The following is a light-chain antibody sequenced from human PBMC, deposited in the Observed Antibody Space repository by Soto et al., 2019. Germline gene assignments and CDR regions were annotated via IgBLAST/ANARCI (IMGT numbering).Light chain of an antibody. CDR2: LGY. V-gene: IGKV2-28*01. CDR1: QSLLDSKGYNL. J-gene: IGKJ5*01. CDR3: MQALQTPIT. Sequence: DIVMTQSPLSLTVTPGEPASISCRSSQSLLDSKGYNLLDWYLQKPGQPQQLLISLGYNRASGVHDRFSGSGSGTDFTLKIRRVQAEDVGVYYCMQALQTPITFGQGTRLEIK.